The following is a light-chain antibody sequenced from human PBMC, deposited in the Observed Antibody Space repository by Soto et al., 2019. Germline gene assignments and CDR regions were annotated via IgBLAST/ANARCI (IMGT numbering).Light chain of an antibody. V-gene: IGKV3-15*01. Sequence: EIDMAQSPSTVSEAPRERATLSCRASPGLSSNLAWYQQKPGQAPRLLIYGASYRATGIPARFSGRGSGTEFTLTIRSLQSEDFAVYYCQQDNKWPWTFGQGTKVDIK. J-gene: IGKJ1*01. CDR3: QQDNKWPWT. CDR1: PGLSSN. CDR2: GAS.